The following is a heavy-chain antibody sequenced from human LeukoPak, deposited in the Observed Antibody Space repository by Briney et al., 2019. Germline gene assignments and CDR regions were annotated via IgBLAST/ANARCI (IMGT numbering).Heavy chain of an antibody. CDR1: GFTFRNYG. Sequence: GGSLRLSFEASGFTFRNYGMPWVRQAPGRGLEWVTFIRYDGSNKDYADSVKGRFSTSRDNSKNTLYLQMNSLRAEDTAVYYCAKGPSRVYGSGSPAYYDYYMDVWGKGTTVTISS. V-gene: IGHV3-30*02. CDR2: IRYDGSNK. CDR3: AKGPSRVYGSGSPAYYDYYMDV. J-gene: IGHJ6*03. D-gene: IGHD3-10*01.